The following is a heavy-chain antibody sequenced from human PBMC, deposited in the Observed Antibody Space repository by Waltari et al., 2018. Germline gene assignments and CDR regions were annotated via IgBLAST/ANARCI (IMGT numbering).Heavy chain of an antibody. D-gene: IGHD3-10*01. CDR3: ARDDVGYGSGPPIDY. Sequence: QVQLVQSGAEVKKPGASVKVSCKASGYTFTSYGISWVRQAPGQGLEWMGWISAYNGNTNYAQKIKGRVTMNTDTSTSTAYMEPRSLGSDDTAVYYGARDDVGYGSGPPIDYWGQGTLVTVSS. CDR1: GYTFTSYG. CDR2: ISAYNGNT. V-gene: IGHV1-18*01. J-gene: IGHJ4*02.